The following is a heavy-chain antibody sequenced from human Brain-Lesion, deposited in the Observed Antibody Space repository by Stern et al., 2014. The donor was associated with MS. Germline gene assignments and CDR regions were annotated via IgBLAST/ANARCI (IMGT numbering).Heavy chain of an antibody. Sequence: VHLVESGGGVVKPGASLRLTCTVSGFTFSSYGMHWVRQAPGQGLEWVSVISYDGSDTYYAESVKGRFTVSRDNSKNTLYLEMRRLRPEDTAVYYCVKRGITEVRGVRLGDYWGPGTLVIVSS. V-gene: IGHV3-30*18. D-gene: IGHD3-10*01. CDR1: GFTFSSYG. CDR2: ISYDGSDT. J-gene: IGHJ4*02. CDR3: VKRGITEVRGVRLGDY.